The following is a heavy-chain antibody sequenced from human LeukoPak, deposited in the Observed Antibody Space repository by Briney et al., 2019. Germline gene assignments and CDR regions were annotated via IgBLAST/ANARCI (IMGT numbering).Heavy chain of an antibody. CDR1: GFTFSSYS. V-gene: IGHV3-23*01. CDR3: AKDYYGSGSYRPGNAFDI. Sequence: GGSLRLSCAASGFTFSSYSMNWVRQAPGRGLEWVSAISGSGGTTYYADSVKGRFTISRDNSKNTLYLQMNSLRVEDTAVYYCAKDYYGSGSYRPGNAFDIWGQGTMVTVSS. CDR2: ISGSGGTT. D-gene: IGHD3-10*01. J-gene: IGHJ3*02.